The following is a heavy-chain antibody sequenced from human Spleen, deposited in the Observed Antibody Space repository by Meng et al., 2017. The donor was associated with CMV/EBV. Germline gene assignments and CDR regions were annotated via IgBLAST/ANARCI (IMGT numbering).Heavy chain of an antibody. CDR3: ARVLREWTYGMDV. CDR1: GYTFTGYY. CDR2: INPNSGGT. Sequence: ASVKVSCKASGYTFTGYYMHWVRQAPGQGLEWMGWINPNSGGTNYAQKFQGRVTMTRDTSNSTAYMELSRLRSDDTAVYYCARVLREWTYGMDVWGQGTTVTVSS. V-gene: IGHV1-2*02. D-gene: IGHD3-3*01. J-gene: IGHJ6*02.